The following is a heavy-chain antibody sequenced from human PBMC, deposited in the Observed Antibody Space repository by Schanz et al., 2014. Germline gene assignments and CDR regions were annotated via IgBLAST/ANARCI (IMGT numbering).Heavy chain of an antibody. CDR3: AKQHIVRGVIYLNWFDS. CDR2: ISGSGGST. J-gene: IGHJ5*01. Sequence: EVQLVESGGGLVQPGGSLRLSCATSGFSLDIFAMSWVRQAPGKGLEWVSAISGSGGSTYYADSVKGRFTISRDNSKNTVHLQMNSLRAEDTAVYYCAKQHIVRGVIYLNWFDSWGQGTLVTVSS. V-gene: IGHV3-23*04. CDR1: GFSLDIFA. D-gene: IGHD3-10*01.